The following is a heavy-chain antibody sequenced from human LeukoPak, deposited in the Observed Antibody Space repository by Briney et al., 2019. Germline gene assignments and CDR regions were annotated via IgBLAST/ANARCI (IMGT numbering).Heavy chain of an antibody. CDR1: GYTFTSYD. Sequence: ASVKVSCKASGYTFTSYDINWVRQATGQGLEWMGWMNPNSGNTGYAQKFQGRVTMTRNTSISTAYMELSSLRSEDTAVYYCARECSSSWYPQYNWFDPWGQGTLVTVSS. D-gene: IGHD6-13*01. CDR2: MNPNSGNT. V-gene: IGHV1-8*01. CDR3: ARECSSSWYPQYNWFDP. J-gene: IGHJ5*02.